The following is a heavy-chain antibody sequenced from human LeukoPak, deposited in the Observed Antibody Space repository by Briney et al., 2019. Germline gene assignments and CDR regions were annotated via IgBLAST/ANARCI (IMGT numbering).Heavy chain of an antibody. Sequence: GGSLRLSCAASGFTFSSYAMHWVRQAPGKGLEWVAVISYDGSNKYYADSVKGRFTISRDNSKNTLYLQMNSLRAEDTAVYYCARHTFGYYGSGSPFDYWGQGTLVTVSS. CDR2: ISYDGSNK. D-gene: IGHD3-10*01. CDR1: GFTFSSYA. V-gene: IGHV3-30-3*01. J-gene: IGHJ4*02. CDR3: ARHTFGYYGSGSPFDY.